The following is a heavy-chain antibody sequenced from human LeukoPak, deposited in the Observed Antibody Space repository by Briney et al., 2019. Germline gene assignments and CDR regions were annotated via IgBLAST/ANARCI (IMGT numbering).Heavy chain of an antibody. V-gene: IGHV3-21*01. D-gene: IGHD2-2*01. CDR2: ISSSSSYI. J-gene: IGHJ6*03. CDR1: GFTFSSYS. CDR3: ASRVVPAAGYYYYMDV. Sequence: SGGSLRLSCAASGFTFSSYSMNWVRQAPGKGLEWVSSISSSSSYIYYADSVKGRFTISRDNAKNSLYLQMNSLRAEDTAVYYCASRVVPAAGYYYYMDVWGKGTTVTVSS.